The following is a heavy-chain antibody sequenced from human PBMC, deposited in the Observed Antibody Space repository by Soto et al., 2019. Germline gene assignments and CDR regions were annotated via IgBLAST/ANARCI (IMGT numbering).Heavy chain of an antibody. CDR3: TKDGHF. J-gene: IGHJ4*02. CDR2: IHTGNGLR. Sequence: QVHLVXXXXEVREPGASVRISCKTSGXXXXXXXLHWVRQTPGRGLEWVGWIHTGNGLRRYAENVQGRVALMIDKLLKTAYMDLSSLRSEDTALYYCTKDGHFWGQGTPVTVAS. CDR1: GXXXXXXX. V-gene: IGHV1-3*04.